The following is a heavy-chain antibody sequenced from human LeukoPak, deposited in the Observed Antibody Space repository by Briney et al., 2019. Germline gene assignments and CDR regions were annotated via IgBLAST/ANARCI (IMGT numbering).Heavy chain of an antibody. CDR3: ARSWELLTPDAFDI. V-gene: IGHV1-69*05. J-gene: IGHJ3*02. CDR2: IIPIFGTA. D-gene: IGHD1-26*01. CDR1: GGTFSSYA. Sequence: ASVKVSCKASGGTFSSYAISWVRQAPGQGLEWMGGIIPIFGTANYAQKFQGRVTITTDESTSTAYMELSSLRSEDTAVYYCARSWELLTPDAFDIWGQGTMVTVSS.